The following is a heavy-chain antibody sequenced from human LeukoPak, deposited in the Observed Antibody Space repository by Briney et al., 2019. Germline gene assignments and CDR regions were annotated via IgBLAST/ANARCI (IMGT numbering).Heavy chain of an antibody. CDR3: AGELTGTTFGIFDY. Sequence: ASVKVSCKASGYTFTSYGISWVRQAPGRGLEWMGWISAYNGNTNYAQKLQGRVTMTTDTSTSTAYMELRSLRSDDTAVYYCAGELTGTTFGIFDYWGQGTLVTVSS. J-gene: IGHJ4*02. CDR2: ISAYNGNT. CDR1: GYTFTSYG. D-gene: IGHD1-7*01. V-gene: IGHV1-18*01.